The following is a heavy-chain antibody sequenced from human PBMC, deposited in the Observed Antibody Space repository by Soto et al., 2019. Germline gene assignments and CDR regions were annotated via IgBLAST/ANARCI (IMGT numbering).Heavy chain of an antibody. CDR1: GGSFSGYY. D-gene: IGHD6-19*01. J-gene: IGHJ6*02. V-gene: IGHV4-34*01. Sequence: SETLSLTCAVYGGSFSGYYWSWIRQPPGKGLEWIGEINHSGSTNYNPSLKSRVTISVDTSKNQFSLKLSSVTAADTAVYYCARAFGGWYGYYYYVMDVWGQGTTVTVAS. CDR2: INHSGST. CDR3: ARAFGGWYGYYYYVMDV.